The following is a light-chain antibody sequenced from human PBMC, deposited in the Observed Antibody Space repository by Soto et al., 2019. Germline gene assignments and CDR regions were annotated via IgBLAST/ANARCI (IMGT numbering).Light chain of an antibody. CDR1: QTVSSSY. V-gene: IGKV3-20*01. CDR2: GAF. CDR3: QQYGSTPPGT. J-gene: IGKJ1*01. Sequence: EIVLTQSPGTLSLPPGERATLSCRASQTVSSSYLAWFQQKPGQAPRLLIYGAFSRATGIPDRISGSGSGKDVALTINRREREDGAVYYCQQYGSTPPGTFGQGTKVEIK.